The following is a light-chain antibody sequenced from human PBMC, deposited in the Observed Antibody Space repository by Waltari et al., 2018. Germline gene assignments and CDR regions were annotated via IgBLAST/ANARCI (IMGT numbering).Light chain of an antibody. J-gene: IGLJ2*01. V-gene: IGLV2-8*01. CDR2: EVS. CDR1: SIDAGRHNY. CDR3: SSYAGSNNVV. Sequence: QSALTQPPSASGSPGQSVTISCTGTSIDAGRHNYVSWYQQHPGKAPKLMIYEVSKRPYGVPARLSGSKSGNTASLTVSGLQAEDEADYYCSSYAGSNNVVFGGGTKLTVL.